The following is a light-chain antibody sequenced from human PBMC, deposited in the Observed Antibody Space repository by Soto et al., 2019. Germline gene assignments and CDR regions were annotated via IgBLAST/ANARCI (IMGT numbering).Light chain of an antibody. CDR1: QTTNNY. J-gene: IGKJ2*01. CDR3: QQSYTMPYV. V-gene: IGKV1-39*01. Sequence: DIQMTQCPSSLCTSXRDPVTISXRASQTTNNYLNWYQLKPGKAPKLLIYASSTLQTGVPSRFAGSGSGTDFTLTIISLQPEDYATYFCQQSYTMPYVFGPGTKV. CDR2: ASS.